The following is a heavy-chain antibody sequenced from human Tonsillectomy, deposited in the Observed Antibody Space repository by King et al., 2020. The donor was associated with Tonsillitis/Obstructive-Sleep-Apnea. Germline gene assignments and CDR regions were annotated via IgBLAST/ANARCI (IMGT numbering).Heavy chain of an antibody. CDR3: ARLSNVDFWALTFDY. D-gene: IGHD3/OR15-3a*01. CDR2: IRPRDSDS. Sequence: QLVQSGAEMKKAGESLKISCQGSGYRFANYWIVWVRQKPGKGLEWMGVIRPRDSDSKYRPSFQGQVTVSADKSISTAYLQWSSLKVSDSATYYCARLSNVDFWALTFDYWGQGTQVTVSS. J-gene: IGHJ4*02. CDR1: GYRFANYW. V-gene: IGHV5-51*01.